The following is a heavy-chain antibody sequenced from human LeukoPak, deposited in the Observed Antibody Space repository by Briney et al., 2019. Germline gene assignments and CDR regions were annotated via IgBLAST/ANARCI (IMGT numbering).Heavy chain of an antibody. J-gene: IGHJ5*02. CDR1: GYTFTSYG. CDR3: ARDGVTIFGVVIARNWFDP. Sequence: GASVKVSCKASGYTFTSYGISWVRQAPGQGLEWMGWISAYNGNTNYAQKLQGRVTMTTDTSTGTAYMELRRLRSDDTAVYYCARDGVTIFGVVIARNWFDPWGKGTLVTVSS. CDR2: ISAYNGNT. V-gene: IGHV1-18*01. D-gene: IGHD3-3*01.